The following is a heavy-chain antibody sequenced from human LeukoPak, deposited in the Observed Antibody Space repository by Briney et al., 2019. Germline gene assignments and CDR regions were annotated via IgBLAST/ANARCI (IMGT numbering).Heavy chain of an antibody. D-gene: IGHD3-9*01. Sequence: GGSLRLSCAASGFTFSSYSMTWVRQAPGKGLEWVSYISSSSSTIYYADSVKGRFTISRDYSKTSLYLQMNSLRADDTAVYYCARTYYDVLTAYYRYFDFWGQGTLVTVTS. CDR2: ISSSSSTI. CDR3: ARTYYDVLTAYYRYFDF. CDR1: GFTFSSYS. V-gene: IGHV3-48*01. J-gene: IGHJ4*02.